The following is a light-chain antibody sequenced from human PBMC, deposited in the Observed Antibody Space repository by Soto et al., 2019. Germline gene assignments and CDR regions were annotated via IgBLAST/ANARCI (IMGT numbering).Light chain of an antibody. Sequence: QSVLTQPPSVSGSPGQSVTISCTGTSSDVGSYNRVSWYQQPPGTAPKLMIYEVSNRPSGVPDRFSGSKSGNTASLTISGLQAEDEAESYCSSYTSSSTYVFGTGTKVPVL. J-gene: IGLJ1*01. CDR2: EVS. V-gene: IGLV2-18*02. CDR1: SSDVGSYNR. CDR3: SSYTSSSTYV.